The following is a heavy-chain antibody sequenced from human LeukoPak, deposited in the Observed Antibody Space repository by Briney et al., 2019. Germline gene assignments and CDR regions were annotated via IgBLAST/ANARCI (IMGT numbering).Heavy chain of an antibody. V-gene: IGHV1-69*13. Sequence: GASVKVSCKASGGTFSSYAISWVRQAPGQGLEWMGGIIPSFGTANYAQKFQGRVTITADESTSTAYMELSSLRSEDTAVYYCARVPESRVVPAVVGYYYYGMDVWGQGTTVTVSS. CDR2: IIPSFGTA. CDR1: GGTFSSYA. D-gene: IGHD2-2*01. CDR3: ARVPESRVVPAVVGYYYYGMDV. J-gene: IGHJ6*02.